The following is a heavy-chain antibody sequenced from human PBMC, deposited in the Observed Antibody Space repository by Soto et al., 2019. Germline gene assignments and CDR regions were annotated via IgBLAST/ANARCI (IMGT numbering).Heavy chain of an antibody. CDR3: AHGSGWLFDY. CDR1: GFPLTTSGVG. D-gene: IGHD6-19*01. CDR2: LYWDDDN. J-gene: IGHJ4*02. V-gene: IGHV2-5*02. Sequence: QITLKESGPTLVKPTQTLTLTCTYSGFPLTTSGVGVGWIRQPPGKALEWLALLYWDDDNQYSPSLRNRLTLTKDTSKNQVVLTMTNMDPVDTATYYCAHGSGWLFDYWGQGTLVTVSS.